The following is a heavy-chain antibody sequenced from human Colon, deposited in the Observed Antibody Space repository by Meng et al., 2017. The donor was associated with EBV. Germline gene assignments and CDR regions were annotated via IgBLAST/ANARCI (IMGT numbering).Heavy chain of an antibody. D-gene: IGHD2-21*01. Sequence: QVQLQDSGSGLLDPSQTRSPTCTVSGGSMSSGNYYWIWIRQPPGKGLEWIGYIHHSGSAYYNPSLKSRVSISVDTSKNQFSLNLNSMTAADTAVYYCASFDHIPRRNYFDYWGQGTLVTVSS. J-gene: IGHJ4*02. V-gene: IGHV4-30-4*01. CDR3: ASFDHIPRRNYFDY. CDR2: IHHSGSA. CDR1: GGSMSSGNYY.